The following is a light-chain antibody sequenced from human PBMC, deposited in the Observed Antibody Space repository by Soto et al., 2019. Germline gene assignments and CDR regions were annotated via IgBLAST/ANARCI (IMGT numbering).Light chain of an antibody. V-gene: IGKV1-5*03. CDR3: QQYNSYSSWT. J-gene: IGKJ1*01. CDR2: KAS. Sequence: DIQMTQSPSTLSASVGDRVTITCRASQSISSWLAWYQQKPGKAPKLLIYKASSLESGVPSRFSGSGSGTEFTLTISSLQPDDVATYDCQQYNSYSSWTCGQGTKVEIK. CDR1: QSISSW.